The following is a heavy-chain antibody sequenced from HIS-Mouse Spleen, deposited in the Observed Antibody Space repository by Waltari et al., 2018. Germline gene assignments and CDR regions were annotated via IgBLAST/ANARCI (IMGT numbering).Heavy chain of an antibody. CDR2: IYYSGST. D-gene: IGHD3-3*01. CDR1: GGSISSSSYY. Sequence: QLQLQESGPGLVKPSETLSLTCTVSGGSISSSSYYWGWIRQPPGKGREWIGSIYYSGSTNDNPSLKSQVTISVDTSNNQFSLKLSSVTAADTAVYYCARGGNDFWSVYYELDYWGQGTLVTVSS. J-gene: IGHJ4*02. CDR3: ARGGNDFWSVYYELDY. V-gene: IGHV4-39*07.